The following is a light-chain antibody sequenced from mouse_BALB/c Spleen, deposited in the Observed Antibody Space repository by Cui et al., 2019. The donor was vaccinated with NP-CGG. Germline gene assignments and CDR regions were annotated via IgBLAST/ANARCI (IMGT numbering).Light chain of an antibody. CDR3: ALWYSNHWV. CDR1: TGAVTTSNY. V-gene: IGLV1*01. CDR2: GTN. J-gene: IGLJ1*01. Sequence: QVVVTQESALSTSPGETVTLTCRSSTGAVTTSNYDNWVQEKPDHLFTGLIGGTNNRVPGVPARFSGSLIGDKAALTITGAQTEDESIYFCALWYSNHWVFGGGTKLTVL.